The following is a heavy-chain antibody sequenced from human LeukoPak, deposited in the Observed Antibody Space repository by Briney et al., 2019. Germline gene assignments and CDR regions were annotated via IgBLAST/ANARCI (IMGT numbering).Heavy chain of an antibody. Sequence: PGGSLRLSCAASGFTFSSYEMNWVRQAPGKGLECVSYISTSGFTIYYADSVKGRFTISRDNAKNSLYLQMNSLRAEDTAVYYCARGASGIGGIRFDPWGQGTLVTVSS. CDR1: GFTFSSYE. CDR3: ARGASGIGGIRFDP. J-gene: IGHJ5*02. CDR2: ISTSGFTI. D-gene: IGHD3-10*01. V-gene: IGHV3-48*03.